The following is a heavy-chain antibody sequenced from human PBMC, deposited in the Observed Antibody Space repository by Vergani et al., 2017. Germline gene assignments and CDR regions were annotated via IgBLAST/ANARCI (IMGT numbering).Heavy chain of an antibody. D-gene: IGHD6-6*01. J-gene: IGHJ3*02. V-gene: IGHV2-5*02. CDR3: ALEYSSSSYLRGAFDI. CDR2: IYWDDDK. CDR1: GFSLSTSGVG. Sequence: QITLKESGPTLVKPTQTLPLTCTFSGFSLSTSGVGVGWIRQPPGKALEWLALIYWDDDKRYSPSLKSRLTITKDTSKNQVVLTMTNMDPVDTATYDCALEYSSSSYLRGAFDIGGQGTMVTVSS.